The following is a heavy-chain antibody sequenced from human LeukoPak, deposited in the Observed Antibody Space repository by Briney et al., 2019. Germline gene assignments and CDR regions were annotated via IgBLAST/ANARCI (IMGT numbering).Heavy chain of an antibody. CDR2: INHRGSI. CDR3: ARGRKYTSGYRVTELGSGYSDY. J-gene: IGHJ4*02. Sequence: SETLSLTCGVSGGTFSGFYWSWLRQPPGKGLEWIGEINHRGSINYNPSLKSRVTISVDTSKNQFSLKLSSVTAADTAVYYCARGRKYTSGYRVTELGSGYSDYWGQGTLVTVSS. CDR1: GGTFSGFY. D-gene: IGHD5-18*01. V-gene: IGHV4-34*01.